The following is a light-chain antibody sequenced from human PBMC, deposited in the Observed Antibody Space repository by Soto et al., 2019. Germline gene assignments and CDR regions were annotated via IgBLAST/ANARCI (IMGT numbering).Light chain of an antibody. CDR3: HQYDHWPQT. CDR1: QSVRSY. J-gene: IGKJ1*01. CDR2: GAS. Sequence: EVVMTQSPATLSVSPGERATLSCGASQSVRSYLARYQQKPGQAPRLLIHGASTRAPGIPARFSGSGSGTDFTLTISSLQSEDFAVYYCHQYDHWPQTFGQGTKVDIK. V-gene: IGKV3-15*01.